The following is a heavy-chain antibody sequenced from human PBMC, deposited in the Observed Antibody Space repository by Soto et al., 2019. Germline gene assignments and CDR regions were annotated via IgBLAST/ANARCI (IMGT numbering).Heavy chain of an antibody. CDR2: IYHSGST. CDR3: ARSGHYYDSNGYYSDY. CDR1: GGSISSSNW. D-gene: IGHD3-22*01. V-gene: IGHV4-4*02. J-gene: IGHJ4*01. Sequence: PSETLSLTCAVSGGSISSSNWWSWVRQPPGKGLEWIAEIYHSGSTNYNRSLKSRATLSVDKSTNHFSLKLSSVTAADTAVYYCARSGHYYDSNGYYSDYWGQGTMVTVSS.